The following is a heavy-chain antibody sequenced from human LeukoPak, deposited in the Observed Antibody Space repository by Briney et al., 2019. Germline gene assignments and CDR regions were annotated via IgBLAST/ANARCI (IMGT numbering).Heavy chain of an antibody. CDR3: ARGAQTVDTPVAGIDY. J-gene: IGHJ4*02. V-gene: IGHV4-34*01. CDR1: GGSFSGYY. Sequence: SETLSLTCAVYGGSFSGYYWSWIRQPPGKGLEWIGEINHSGSTNYNPSLKSRVTIPVDTSKNQFSLKLSSVTAADMAVYYCARGAQTVDTPVAGIDYWGQGTLVTVSS. D-gene: IGHD6-19*01. CDR2: INHSGST.